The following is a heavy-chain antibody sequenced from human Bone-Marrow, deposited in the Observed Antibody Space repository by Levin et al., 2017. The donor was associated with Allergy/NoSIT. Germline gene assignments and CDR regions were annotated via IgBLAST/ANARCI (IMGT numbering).Heavy chain of an antibody. CDR3: ARENDDGVVGWDF. J-gene: IGHJ4*02. V-gene: IGHV1-8*01. Sequence: ASVKVSCKASGYTFTSYDINWVRQATGQGLEWVGWMNPNSGNTGYAQKFQGRVTMTRNTSISTAYMELSSLTSDDTAVYYCARENDDGVVGWDFWGQGALVTVSS. D-gene: IGHD4-17*01. CDR2: MNPNSGNT. CDR1: GYTFTSYD.